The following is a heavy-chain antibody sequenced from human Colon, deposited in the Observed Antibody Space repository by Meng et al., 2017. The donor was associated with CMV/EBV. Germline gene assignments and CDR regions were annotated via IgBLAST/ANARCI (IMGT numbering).Heavy chain of an antibody. Sequence: QVQVGQSGGEVKKPGASVNVSCKTSGYTFTNFGISWVRQAPGQGLEWMAYISPYNGDTNYAQRFQGRVVLTTDTSTSTVYMELGSLTSDDTAMYYCARELARGGYWGQGTLVTVSS. CDR2: ISPYNGDT. CDR3: ARELARGGY. V-gene: IGHV1-18*01. J-gene: IGHJ4*02. CDR1: GYTFTNFG.